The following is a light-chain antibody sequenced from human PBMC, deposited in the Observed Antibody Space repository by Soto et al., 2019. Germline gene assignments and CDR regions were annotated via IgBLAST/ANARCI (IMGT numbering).Light chain of an antibody. CDR1: SGSIASNF. CDR3: QSYDGNNYV. Sequence: QSASESPGKTVTISCTGSSGSIASNFVQWYQQRPGSAPTAVIYEHYQRPYGVPDRFSGSIDSSSNSASLTISGLKTEDEADYYCQSYDGNNYVFGTGTKLTVL. V-gene: IGLV6-57*02. CDR2: EHY. J-gene: IGLJ1*01.